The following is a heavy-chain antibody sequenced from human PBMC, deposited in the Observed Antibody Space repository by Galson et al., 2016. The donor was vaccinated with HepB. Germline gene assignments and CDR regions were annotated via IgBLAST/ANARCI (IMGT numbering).Heavy chain of an antibody. J-gene: IGHJ6*02. V-gene: IGHV4-59*01. Sequence: ETLSLTCTVSGASISGYYLSWIRQPPGKGLDWIGYIYYSGRTNYNHSLKSRVTISVDTSKNQFSLKLSSVTAADTAVYYCARDDSGGWYGFHYGMDVWGQGTTVTVSS. CDR3: ARDDSGGWYGFHYGMDV. D-gene: IGHD6-19*01. CDR1: GASISGYY. CDR2: IYYSGRT.